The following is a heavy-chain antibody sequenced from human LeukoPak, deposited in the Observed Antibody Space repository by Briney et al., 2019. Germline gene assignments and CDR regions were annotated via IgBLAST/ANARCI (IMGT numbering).Heavy chain of an antibody. CDR2: IKEDGSDK. CDR1: GFTFSSYW. CDR3: ARGLYSSGRHPDY. D-gene: IGHD6-19*01. Sequence: GGSLRLSCAASGFTFSSYWMNWVRQAPGKGLEWVAHIKEDGSDKYYVDSVKGRFTISRDNAKNSLYLQMNSLRAEDTAVYYCARGLYSSGRHPDYWGQGTLVTVSS. J-gene: IGHJ4*02. V-gene: IGHV3-7*05.